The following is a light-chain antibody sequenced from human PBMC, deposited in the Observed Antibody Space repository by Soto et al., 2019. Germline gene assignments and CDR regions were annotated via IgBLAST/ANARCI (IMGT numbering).Light chain of an antibody. CDR2: GAS. CDR3: RQYGRSLASA. V-gene: IGKV3-20*01. CDR1: HSVSSNF. Sequence: EIVMTQSPGTLSFSPGERATLSCRASHSVSSNFVAWYQEKPGQAPRLLIYGASSRATGIPDRFSGSGSGTDFTLTISRLEPEDFAVYYCRQYGRSLASAIGGETKVDIK. J-gene: IGKJ4*01.